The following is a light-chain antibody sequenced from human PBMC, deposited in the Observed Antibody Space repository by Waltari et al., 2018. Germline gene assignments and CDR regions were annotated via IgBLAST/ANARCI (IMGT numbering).Light chain of an antibody. CDR3: QQSYSAPLA. J-gene: IGKJ4*01. CDR2: SSS. CDR1: QAISPY. V-gene: IGKV1-39*01. Sequence: DTLMTQSPSSLSASVGDRVTITCRASQAISPYVNWYQQTPGMAPNRLIFSSSTLHRGVSARFSGSGSGTEFTLTISNLQPDDFATYYCQQSYSAPLAFGGGTKLDI.